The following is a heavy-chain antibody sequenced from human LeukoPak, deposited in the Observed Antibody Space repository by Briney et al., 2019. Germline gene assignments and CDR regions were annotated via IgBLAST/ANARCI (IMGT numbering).Heavy chain of an antibody. V-gene: IGHV1-46*01. J-gene: IGHJ1*01. CDR1: GYTFTSYF. CDR3: ARAHYYDSSDYGGIEH. Sequence: ASVMVSCKASGYTFTSYFMHWVRQAPGQGLEWMGIINPSGGSTNYAQKFQGRVTMTRDTSTSTVYMELSGLRSEDTAVYYCARAHYYDSSDYGGIEHWGQGTLVTVSS. D-gene: IGHD3-22*01. CDR2: INPSGGST.